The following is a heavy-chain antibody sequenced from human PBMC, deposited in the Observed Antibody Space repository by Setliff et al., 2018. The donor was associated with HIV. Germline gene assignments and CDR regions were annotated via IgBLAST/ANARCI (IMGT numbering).Heavy chain of an antibody. CDR3: ARDPNTGWYYLDF. J-gene: IGHJ4*02. Sequence: ASVKVSCKSSGYTFTDNYIHWVRQAPGQGLEWMAWINSASGGTNYAQNFQGRVTVTRDTSINTVYLEVNGLKSDDTAVYYCARDPNTGWYYLDFWGPGALVTVSS. V-gene: IGHV1-2*02. CDR2: INSASGGT. CDR1: GYTFTDNY. D-gene: IGHD6-19*01.